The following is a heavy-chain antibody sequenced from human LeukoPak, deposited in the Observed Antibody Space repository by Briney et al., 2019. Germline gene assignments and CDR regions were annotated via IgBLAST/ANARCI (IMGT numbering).Heavy chain of an antibody. D-gene: IGHD3-16*01. V-gene: IGHV4-59*09. CDR2: CYTGNT. J-gene: IGHJ4*02. CDR3: TRGAGWLIDY. Sequence: CYTGNTNYNPSLKSRVTISADTSKNQFSLKLNSLTTADTAVYYCTRGAGWLIDYWGQGILVTVSS.